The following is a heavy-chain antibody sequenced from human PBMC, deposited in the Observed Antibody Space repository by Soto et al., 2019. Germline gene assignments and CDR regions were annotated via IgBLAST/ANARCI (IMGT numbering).Heavy chain of an antibody. CDR2: INAANGDT. Sequence: ASVKVSCKASGYTFTSYGIHWVRQAPGQRLEWMGWINAANGDTKYSPKFQGRVTITRDASASTAYMELSSLRSEDTAVYYCVRRHVSATGIDWFDPWGQGTLVTVSS. CDR3: VRRHVSATGIDWFDP. V-gene: IGHV1-3*01. J-gene: IGHJ5*02. D-gene: IGHD6-13*01. CDR1: GYTFTSYG.